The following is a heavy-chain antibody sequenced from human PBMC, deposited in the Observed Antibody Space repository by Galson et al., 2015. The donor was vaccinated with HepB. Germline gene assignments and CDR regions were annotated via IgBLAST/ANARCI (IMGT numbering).Heavy chain of an antibody. Sequence: SETLSLTCTVSGGSISSYYWSWIRQPPGKGLEWIGYIYYSGSTNYNPSLKSRVTISVDTSKNQFSLKLSSVTAADTAVYYCARTPYYDSSGYHFDIWGQGTMVTVSS. CDR3: ARTPYYDSSGYHFDI. D-gene: IGHD3-22*01. V-gene: IGHV4-59*08. CDR2: IYYSGST. CDR1: GGSISSYY. J-gene: IGHJ3*02.